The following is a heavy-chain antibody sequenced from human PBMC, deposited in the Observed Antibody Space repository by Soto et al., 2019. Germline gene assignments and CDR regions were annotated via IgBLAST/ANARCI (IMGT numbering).Heavy chain of an antibody. V-gene: IGHV1-24*01. CDR1: GYTLTKFS. Sequence: ASVKVSCKASGYTLTKFSMPWVRQAPGKGLEWMGGFDPEDGETIYAQKFQGRVTMTEDTSTDTPYMELSSLRSEDTAVYYCATGRVVVAATDAFDIWGQGTMVTVSS. CDR2: FDPEDGET. D-gene: IGHD2-15*01. J-gene: IGHJ3*02. CDR3: ATGRVVVAATDAFDI.